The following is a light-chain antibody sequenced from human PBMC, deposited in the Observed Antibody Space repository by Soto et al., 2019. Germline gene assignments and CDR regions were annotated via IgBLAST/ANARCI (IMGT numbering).Light chain of an antibody. J-gene: IGLJ1*01. V-gene: IGLV2-23*01. CDR3: CSNAAGSTYV. CDR1: SSDVGSHNL. Sequence: QSVLTQPASVSGSPGQSITISCTGTSSDVGSHNLVSWYQHYPGKAPKLIIFEASKRPSGVSSRFSGSKSGSTASLTISGLQAEDEADYYCCSNAAGSTYVFGTGTKVTVL. CDR2: EAS.